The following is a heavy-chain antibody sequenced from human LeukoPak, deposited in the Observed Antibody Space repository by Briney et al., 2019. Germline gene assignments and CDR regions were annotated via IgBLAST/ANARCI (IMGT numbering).Heavy chain of an antibody. D-gene: IGHD6-13*01. CDR3: AKASGIAAAGEGSFDY. J-gene: IGHJ4*02. V-gene: IGHV3-23*01. CDR1: GFTFSSYA. Sequence: PGGSLRLSCAASGFTFSSYAMSWVRQAPGKGLEWVSAISGSGGSTYYADSVKGRFTISRDNSKNTLYLQMNSLRAEDTAVYYCAKASGIAAAGEGSFDYWGQGTLVTVSS. CDR2: ISGSGGST.